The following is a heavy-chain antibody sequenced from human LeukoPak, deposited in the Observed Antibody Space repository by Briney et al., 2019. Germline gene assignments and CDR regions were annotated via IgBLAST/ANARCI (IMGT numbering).Heavy chain of an antibody. CDR1: GFTVSSNY. CDR3: ARIDLAVAGTGFDY. Sequence: GGSLRLSCAASGFTVSSNYMSWVRQAPGKGLEWVSVIYSGGSTYYADSVKGRFTISRDNSKNTLYLQMNSLRAEDTAVYYCARIDLAVAGTGFDYWGQGTLVTVSS. V-gene: IGHV3-53*01. J-gene: IGHJ4*02. CDR2: IYSGGST. D-gene: IGHD6-19*01.